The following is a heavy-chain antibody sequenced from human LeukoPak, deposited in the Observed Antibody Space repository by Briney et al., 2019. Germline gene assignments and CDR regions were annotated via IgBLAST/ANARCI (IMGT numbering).Heavy chain of an antibody. Sequence: PSGGSLRLSCAASGFTFSSYGMHWVRQAPGKGLEWVAVISYDGSNKYYADSVKGRFTISRDNSKNTLYLQMNSLRAEDTAVYYCAKARGVGAAASRLVPDYWGQGTLVTVSS. CDR2: ISYDGSNK. J-gene: IGHJ4*02. V-gene: IGHV3-30*18. D-gene: IGHD6-13*01. CDR3: AKARGVGAAASRLVPDY. CDR1: GFTFSSYG.